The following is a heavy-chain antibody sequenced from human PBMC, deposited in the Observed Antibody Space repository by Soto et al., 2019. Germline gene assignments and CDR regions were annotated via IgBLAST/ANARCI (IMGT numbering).Heavy chain of an antibody. CDR3: ASAPAGAQRWLDS. J-gene: IGHJ4*02. CDR1: GGSISGSNW. D-gene: IGHD2-2*01. V-gene: IGHV4-4*02. CDR2: IYHRGSS. Sequence: QVQLQESGPGLVKPSGTLSLTCAVSGGSISGSNWWSWVRQTPGKGLEWIGEIYHRGSSNYNPSLKSRVTISEDKSKNQFSLNLNSVTAADTAVYYCASAPAGAQRWLDSWGQGTLVTVSS.